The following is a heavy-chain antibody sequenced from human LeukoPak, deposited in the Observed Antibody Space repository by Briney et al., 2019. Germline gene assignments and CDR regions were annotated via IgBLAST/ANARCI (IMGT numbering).Heavy chain of an antibody. Sequence: SETLSLTCTVSGYSISSGYYWGWIRQPPGKGLEWIGSIYHSGSTYYNPSLKSRVTISVDTSKNQFSLNLSSVTAADTAVYYCARWYCSSTTCYHMDVWGKGTTVTVSS. CDR2: IYHSGST. CDR1: GYSISSGYY. V-gene: IGHV4-38-2*02. CDR3: ARWYCSSTTCYHMDV. D-gene: IGHD2/OR15-2a*01. J-gene: IGHJ6*03.